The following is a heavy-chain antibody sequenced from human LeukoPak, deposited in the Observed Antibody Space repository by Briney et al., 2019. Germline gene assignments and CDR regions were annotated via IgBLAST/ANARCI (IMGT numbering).Heavy chain of an antibody. V-gene: IGHV4-59*01. Sequence: PSETLSLTCTVSGGSFSSSYWSWIRQPPGKGLEWIGNIYYSGSTNYNPSLKSRVAISVDTSKNQFSLKLSSVTAADTAVFYCARERRDYYGSGSFPDYWGQGTLVTVSS. CDR3: ARERRDYYGSGSFPDY. CDR1: GGSFSSSY. J-gene: IGHJ4*02. D-gene: IGHD3-10*01. CDR2: IYYSGST.